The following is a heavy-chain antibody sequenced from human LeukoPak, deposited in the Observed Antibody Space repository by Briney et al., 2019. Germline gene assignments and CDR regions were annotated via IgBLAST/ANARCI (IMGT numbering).Heavy chain of an antibody. Sequence: SETLSLTCAVSDYSISSGDYWGWIRQPPGKGLEWIGSVYHSGSTHYSPSLKSRVTISVDTSKNQFSLKLRSVTAADTAVYYCAKNDSSGYFDYWGQGTLVTVSS. J-gene: IGHJ4*02. D-gene: IGHD3-22*01. CDR2: VYHSGST. CDR3: AKNDSSGYFDY. CDR1: DYSISSGDY. V-gene: IGHV4-38-2*01.